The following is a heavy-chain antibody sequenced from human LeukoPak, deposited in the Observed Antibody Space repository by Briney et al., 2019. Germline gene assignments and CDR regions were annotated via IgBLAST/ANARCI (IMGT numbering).Heavy chain of an antibody. CDR1: GESLNDYY. V-gene: IGHV4-31*11. Sequence: KSSETLSLTCGVHGESLNDYYWSWIRQHPGKGLEWIGYIYYSGSTYYNPSLKSRVTISVDTSKNQFSLKLSSVTAADTAVYYCARAGFWSDPLDYWGQGTLVTVSS. D-gene: IGHD3-3*01. CDR3: ARAGFWSDPLDY. J-gene: IGHJ4*02. CDR2: IYYSGST.